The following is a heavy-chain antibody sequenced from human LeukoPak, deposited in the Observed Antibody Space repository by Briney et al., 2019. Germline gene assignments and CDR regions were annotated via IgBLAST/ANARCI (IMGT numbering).Heavy chain of an antibody. D-gene: IGHD6-13*01. J-gene: IGHJ1*01. CDR2: ISGSGGST. V-gene: IGHV3-23*01. Sequence: PGGSLRLSCAASGFTFSSYAMSWVRQAPGKGLEWVSAISGSGGSTYYADSVKGRFTISRDNSKNTLHLQMNSLRAEDTAVYYCAKDGYSSSFRRGYFQHWGQGTLVTVSS. CDR1: GFTFSSYA. CDR3: AKDGYSSSFRRGYFQH.